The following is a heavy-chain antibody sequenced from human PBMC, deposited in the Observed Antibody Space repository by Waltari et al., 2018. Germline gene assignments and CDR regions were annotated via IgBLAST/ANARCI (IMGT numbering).Heavy chain of an antibody. CDR3: ARVATKTYSSPIPGRPYYYGMDV. CDR1: GFTFSRYW. Sequence: EEQLVESGGGLAQPGESLRLSCAASGFTFSRYWMDWVRQAQGKGLVWVSRINSDGSSTTYADSVKGRFTISRDNGKNTLYVQMNRLRAEDTAVYYCARVATKTYSSPIPGRPYYYGMDVWGQGTTVTVSS. CDR2: INSDGSST. D-gene: IGHD2-2*01. J-gene: IGHJ6*02. V-gene: IGHV3-74*01.